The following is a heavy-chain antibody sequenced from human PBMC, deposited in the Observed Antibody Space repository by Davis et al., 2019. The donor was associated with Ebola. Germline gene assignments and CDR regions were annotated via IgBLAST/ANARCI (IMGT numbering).Heavy chain of an antibody. CDR3: AKAPIWSGYSPPWFDP. J-gene: IGHJ5*02. CDR1: GFTFDDYA. CDR2: ISGDGGST. V-gene: IGHV3-43*02. Sequence: PGGSLRLSCAASGFTFDDYAMHWVRQAPGKGLEWVSLISGDGGSTYYADSVKGRFTISRDNSKNSLYLQMNSLRTEDTALYYCAKAPIWSGYSPPWFDPWGQGTLVTVSS. D-gene: IGHD3-3*01.